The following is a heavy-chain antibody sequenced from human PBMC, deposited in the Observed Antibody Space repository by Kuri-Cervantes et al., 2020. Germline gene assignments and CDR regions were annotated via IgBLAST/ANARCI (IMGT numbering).Heavy chain of an antibody. V-gene: IGHV3-30*18. Sequence: GGSLRLSCAASGFTFSGYGMHWVRQAPGKGLEWVAVISYDGSNKYYADSVKGRFTISRDNSKNTLYLQMNSLRAEDTAVYYCAKEEGYCSSTSCYFTPSWGQGTLVTVSS. CDR3: AKEEGYCSSTSCYFTPS. J-gene: IGHJ5*02. CDR2: ISYDGSNK. CDR1: GFTFSGYG. D-gene: IGHD2-2*01.